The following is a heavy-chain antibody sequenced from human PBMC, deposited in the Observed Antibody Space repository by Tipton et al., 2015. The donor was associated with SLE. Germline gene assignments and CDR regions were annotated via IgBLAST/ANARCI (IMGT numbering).Heavy chain of an antibody. V-gene: IGHV1-18*01. CDR3: RLTLTGYYEFDY. J-gene: IGHJ4*02. Sequence: QLVQSGAEMKKPGSSVKVSCKASGGTFSSYGISWVRQAPGQGLEWMGGISAYNGNTNYAQKLQGRVTMTTDTSTSTAYMELRSLTSDDTAVYYCRLTLTGYYEFDYWGQGTLVTVSS. CDR1: GGTFSSYG. CDR2: ISAYNGNT. D-gene: IGHD3-9*01.